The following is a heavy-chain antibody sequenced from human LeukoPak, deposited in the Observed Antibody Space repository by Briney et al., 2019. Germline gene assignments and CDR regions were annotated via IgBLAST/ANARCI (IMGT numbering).Heavy chain of an antibody. J-gene: IGHJ4*02. CDR2: ISGSGGST. Sequence: ETLSLTCAVYGGSFSGYYWSWIRQPPGKGLEWVSAISGSGGSTYYADSVKGRFTISRDDPHNTLYLQMNSLRAEDTAVYFCARGGVDYYGSGTYYLMYYFDYWGQGALVTVSS. CDR3: ARGGVDYYGSGTYYLMYYFDY. V-gene: IGHV3-23*01. CDR1: GGSFSGYY. D-gene: IGHD3-10*01.